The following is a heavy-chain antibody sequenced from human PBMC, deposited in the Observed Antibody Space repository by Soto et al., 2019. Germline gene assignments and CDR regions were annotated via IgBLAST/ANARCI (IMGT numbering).Heavy chain of an antibody. V-gene: IGHV4-31*11. D-gene: IGHD6-13*01. CDR1: VRCVRSGCYY. CDR2: IYYSGST. J-gene: IGHJ5*02. Sequence: TLFITCVVSVRCVRSGCYYWSWLRQHPGKGLEWIGYIYYSGSTYYNPSLKSRVTISVDTSKNQFSLKLSSVTAADTAVYYCARGSIAAAFDPWGQGTMVTVSS. CDR3: ARGSIAAAFDP.